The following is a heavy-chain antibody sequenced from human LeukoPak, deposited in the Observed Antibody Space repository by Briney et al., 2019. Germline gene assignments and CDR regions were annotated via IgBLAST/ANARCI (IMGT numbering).Heavy chain of an antibody. CDR2: ISGSGGST. D-gene: IGHD3-16*02. Sequence: PGGSLRLSCAASGFTFSSYAMSWVRQAPGKGLEWVSAISGSGGSTYYADSVKGRFTISRDNSKNTLYLQMNSLRAEDTAVYYCARDPRWDYVWGSYLYGMDVWGRGTTVTVSS. CDR1: GFTFSSYA. CDR3: ARDPRWDYVWGSYLYGMDV. V-gene: IGHV3-23*01. J-gene: IGHJ6*02.